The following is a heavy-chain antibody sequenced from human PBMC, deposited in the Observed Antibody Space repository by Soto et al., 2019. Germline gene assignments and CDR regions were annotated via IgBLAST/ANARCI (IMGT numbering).Heavy chain of an antibody. J-gene: IGHJ3*02. Sequence: QVQLVQSGAEVKKPGSSVKVSCKASGGTFSSYAISWVRQAPGQGLEWMGGIIPIFGTANYAQKFQGRVTITADESTSTAYIELSSLRSEDTSVYYCARVKGTNLRWYPAVFDIWGQGTMVTVSS. D-gene: IGHD2-15*01. CDR3: ARVKGTNLRWYPAVFDI. CDR1: GGTFSSYA. V-gene: IGHV1-69*01. CDR2: IIPIFGTA.